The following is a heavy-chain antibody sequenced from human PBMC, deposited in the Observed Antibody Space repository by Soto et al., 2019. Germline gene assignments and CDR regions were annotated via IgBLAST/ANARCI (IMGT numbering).Heavy chain of an antibody. CDR1: GYTFTSYG. Sequence: AASVKVSCKASGYTFTSYGISWVRQAPGQGLEWMGWISAYNGNTNYAQKLQGRVTMTTDTSTSTAYMELRSLRSDDTAVYYCARDRTTVTQWLSGYWGQGTLVTVSS. CDR3: ARDRTTVTQWLSGY. V-gene: IGHV1-18*01. J-gene: IGHJ4*02. D-gene: IGHD4-17*01. CDR2: ISAYNGNT.